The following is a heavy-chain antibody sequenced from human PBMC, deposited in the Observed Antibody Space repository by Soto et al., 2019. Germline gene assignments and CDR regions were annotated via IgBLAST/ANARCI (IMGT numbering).Heavy chain of an antibody. Sequence: PSETLSLTCTVSGGSISSGGYYCSWIRQHPGKGLEWIGYIFYSGTTYYNPSLKSRVTISVDTSKNQFSLKLSSVTAADTAVYYCARDLGRYYYSSGYYHDAFDIWGQGTMVTVSS. CDR1: GGSISSGGYY. CDR2: IFYSGTT. V-gene: IGHV4-31*03. J-gene: IGHJ3*02. CDR3: ARDLGRYYYSSGYYHDAFDI. D-gene: IGHD3-22*01.